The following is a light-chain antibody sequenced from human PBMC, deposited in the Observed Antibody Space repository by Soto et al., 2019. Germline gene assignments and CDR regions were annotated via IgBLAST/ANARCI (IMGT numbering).Light chain of an antibody. J-gene: IGKJ2*01. CDR3: QQLNSYPPGT. Sequence: IQLTQSPSSLSASVGDRVTITCRASQGISSYLAWYQQKPGKAPKLLIYAASTLQSGVPSRFSGSGSGTDFTLTISSLQPEDFATYYCQQLNSYPPGTFGQVTKLEIK. V-gene: IGKV1-9*01. CDR2: AAS. CDR1: QGISSY.